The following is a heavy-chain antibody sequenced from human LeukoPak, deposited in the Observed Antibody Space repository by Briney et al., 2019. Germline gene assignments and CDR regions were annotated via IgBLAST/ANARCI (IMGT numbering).Heavy chain of an antibody. V-gene: IGHV4-4*02. CDR2: IYHSGST. J-gene: IGHJ4*02. CDR3: ASRDDYGDYLFDY. CDR1: GDSISSSNW. Sequence: SGTLSLTCAVSGDSISSSNWWSWVRQPPGKGLEWIGEIYHSGSTNYNPSLKSRVTISVDKSKNQFSLKLSSVTAADTAVYYCASRDDYGDYLFDYWGQGTLVTVSS. D-gene: IGHD4-17*01.